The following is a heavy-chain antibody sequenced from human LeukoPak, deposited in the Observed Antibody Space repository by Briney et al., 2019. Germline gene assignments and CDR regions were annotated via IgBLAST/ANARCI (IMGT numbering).Heavy chain of an antibody. Sequence: GGSLRLSCLASGFSFSRYEMNWVRQAPGEGLEWIAYITTTGDRIQYADSVKGRFTISRDNAKNSLYLQMNSLRAEDTAVYYCAELGITMIGGVWGKGTTVTISS. CDR1: GFSFSRYE. J-gene: IGHJ6*04. CDR3: AELGITMIGGV. V-gene: IGHV3-48*03. D-gene: IGHD3-10*02. CDR2: ITTTGDRI.